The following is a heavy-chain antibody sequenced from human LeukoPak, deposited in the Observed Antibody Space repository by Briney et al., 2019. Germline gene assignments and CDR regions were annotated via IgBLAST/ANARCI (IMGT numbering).Heavy chain of an antibody. Sequence: PGGSLRLSCAGSGFTFNNYAMSWVRQAPGKGPEWVAHIKQDASQEDHVDSVKGRFTISRDNAKNSLYLQMNSLRAEDTAVYYCARGVVYPTWSGPHWSDYWGQGTLVTVSS. CDR2: IKQDASQE. CDR3: ARGVVYPTWSGPHWSDY. V-gene: IGHV3-7*01. CDR1: GFTFNNYA. D-gene: IGHD3-3*01. J-gene: IGHJ4*02.